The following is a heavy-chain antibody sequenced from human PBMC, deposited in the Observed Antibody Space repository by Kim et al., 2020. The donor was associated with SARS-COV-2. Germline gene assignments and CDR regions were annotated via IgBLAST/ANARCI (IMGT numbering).Heavy chain of an antibody. Sequence: GGSLRLSCAASGFNFNTYAMSWVRQAPGKGLDWVSSISGSGGNTYYADSVKGRFTISRDNSKNTLFLQMNSLRVDDTAVYYCAKDVREPLNSGYYGWFDPWGQGTLVTVSS. CDR1: GFNFNTYA. CDR2: ISGSGGNT. CDR3: AKDVREPLNSGYYGWFDP. V-gene: IGHV3-23*01. J-gene: IGHJ5*02. D-gene: IGHD3-22*01.